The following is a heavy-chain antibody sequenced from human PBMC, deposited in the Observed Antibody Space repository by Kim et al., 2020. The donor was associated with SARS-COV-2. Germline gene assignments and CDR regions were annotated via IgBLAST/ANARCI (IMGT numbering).Heavy chain of an antibody. V-gene: IGHV3-21*01. D-gene: IGHD3-10*01. CDR1: EFTFSRYS. J-gene: IGHJ4*02. Sequence: GGSLRLSCAASEFTFSRYSMNWVRQAPGKGLEWVSTIIRNSDYIYSADSVEGRFTISRDNAKNSLYLQMNSLRADDTAMYYCARDLSLGRPGGFDYWGQGTLVTVSS. CDR2: IIRNSDYI. CDR3: ARDLSLGRPGGFDY.